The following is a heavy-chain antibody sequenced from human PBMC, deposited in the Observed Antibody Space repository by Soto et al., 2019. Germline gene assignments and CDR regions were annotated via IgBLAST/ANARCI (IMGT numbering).Heavy chain of an antibody. CDR3: AKVGHLGATRGRLDY. CDR2: ISGSGGST. CDR1: GFTFSSYA. J-gene: IGHJ4*02. V-gene: IGHV3-23*01. D-gene: IGHD1-26*01. Sequence: SLRLSCAASGFTFSSYAMSWVRQAPGKGLEWVSAISGSGGSTYYADSVKGRFTISRDNSKNTRYLQMNSLRAEDTAVYYCAKVGHLGATRGRLDYWGQGTLVTVSS.